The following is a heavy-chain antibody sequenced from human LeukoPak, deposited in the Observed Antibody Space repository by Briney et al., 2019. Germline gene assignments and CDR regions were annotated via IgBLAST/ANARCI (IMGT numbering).Heavy chain of an antibody. Sequence: PSETLSLTCTVSGGSVSYYYWSWIRQPAGKGLEWIGRIYSNGSSKDNPSLKSRVTMSVDTSNNKISLKLSSVTAADTAVYYCARIIRGRDHYQYMDVWGTGTTVTVSS. CDR2: IYSNGSS. V-gene: IGHV4-4*07. CDR1: GGSVSYYY. D-gene: IGHD3-16*01. J-gene: IGHJ6*03. CDR3: ARIIRGRDHYQYMDV.